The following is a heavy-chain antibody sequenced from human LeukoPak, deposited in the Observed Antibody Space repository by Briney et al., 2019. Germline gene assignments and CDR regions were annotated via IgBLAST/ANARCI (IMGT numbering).Heavy chain of an antibody. CDR3: ASEQVPDDFWSGSVD. CDR2: IYYSGST. Sequence: YIYYSGSTNYNPSLKSRVTISVDTSKNQFSLKLSSVTAADTAVYYCASEQVPDDFWSGSVDWGQGTLVTVSS. V-gene: IGHV4-59*12. J-gene: IGHJ4*02. D-gene: IGHD3-3*01.